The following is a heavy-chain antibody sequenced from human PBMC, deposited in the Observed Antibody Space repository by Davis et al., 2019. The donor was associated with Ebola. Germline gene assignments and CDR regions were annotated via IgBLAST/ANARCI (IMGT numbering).Heavy chain of an antibody. V-gene: IGHV3-30*02. CDR3: AKDLWKNYFYAMDV. CDR2: IRYDGRNE. Sequence: GESLKISCAASGFTFSNLVMHWARQAPGKGLEWVAFIRYDGRNEYYADPVKGRFTISRDNSKNTLYLQMSSLRPEDTGVYYCAKDLWKNYFYAMDVWGQGTTVTVSS. J-gene: IGHJ6*02. D-gene: IGHD1-1*01. CDR1: GFTFSNLV.